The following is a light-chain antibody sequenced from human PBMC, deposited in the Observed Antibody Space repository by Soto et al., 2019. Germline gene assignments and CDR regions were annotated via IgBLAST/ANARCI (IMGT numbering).Light chain of an antibody. CDR3: CSYAGSYTFV. J-gene: IGLJ1*01. Sequence: QCLLTLLRSVSGSPGQSLTISCTGTMSDVGGYNYVSWYQQYPGKAPKLIIYNVGTRRLGVPGRFSGSKSGNTASLTISGLQAEDEAQYCCCSYAGSYTFVFGSGTKVTVL. CDR2: NVG. CDR1: MSDVGGYNY. V-gene: IGLV2-11*01.